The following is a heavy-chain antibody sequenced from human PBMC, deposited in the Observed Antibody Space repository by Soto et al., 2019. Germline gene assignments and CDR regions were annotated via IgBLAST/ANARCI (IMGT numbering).Heavy chain of an antibody. J-gene: IGHJ4*02. D-gene: IGHD6-19*01. CDR3: ARPSSNRGWGLLDY. CDR2: INPGDSDT. CDR1: GYRFTDYW. Sequence: EVHLVQSGAEVKKPGESLKISCKGSGYRFTDYWIGWVRQMPEKGLEWMGIINPGDSDTRFSPSFQGQVTISADKSISTAYLQWSSLKASDTAMYYCARPSSNRGWGLLDYWGQGSLVTVSS. V-gene: IGHV5-51*01.